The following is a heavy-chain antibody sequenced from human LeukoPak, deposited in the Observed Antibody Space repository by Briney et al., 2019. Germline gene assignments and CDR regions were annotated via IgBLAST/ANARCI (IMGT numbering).Heavy chain of an antibody. Sequence: PGGSLRLSCAASGFSFSMFPMIWVRQAPGKGLEWVSAISDSGDNTYYADSVKGRFTISRDNSKNTLYLQMNSLRAVDTAVYYCAKDRYNYYYMDVWGRGTTVTVSS. CDR2: ISDSGDNT. CDR3: AKDRYNYYYMDV. D-gene: IGHD2-2*02. J-gene: IGHJ6*03. V-gene: IGHV3-23*01. CDR1: GFSFSMFP.